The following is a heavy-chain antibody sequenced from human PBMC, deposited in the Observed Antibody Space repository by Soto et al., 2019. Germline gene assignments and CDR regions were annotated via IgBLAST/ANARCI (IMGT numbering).Heavy chain of an antibody. Sequence: ASVKVSCKASGYTFTSYAMHWVRQAPGQRLEWMGWINAGNGNTKYSQKFQGRVTITRDTSASTAYMELSSLRSEDTAVYYCARAYLPYDFWSGYYAWFDPWGQGTLVTSPQ. D-gene: IGHD3-3*01. CDR3: ARAYLPYDFWSGYYAWFDP. CDR1: GYTFTSYA. J-gene: IGHJ5*02. V-gene: IGHV1-3*01. CDR2: INAGNGNT.